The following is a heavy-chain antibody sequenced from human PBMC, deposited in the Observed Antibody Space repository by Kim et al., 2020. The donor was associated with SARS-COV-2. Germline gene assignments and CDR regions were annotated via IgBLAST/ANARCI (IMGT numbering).Heavy chain of an antibody. CDR2: MHYDGRNE. J-gene: IGHJ6*02. CDR3: VSWTQQLGKWDYHGMDI. D-gene: IGHD3-16*01. CDR1: GFTFSTAI. Sequence: GGSLRLSCAASGFTFSTAILQWVRQAPGKGLEWVGDMHYDGRNERYADSVKGRFTISRDNSKNTLFVQMNSLRVEDTAVYYCVSWTQQLGKWDYHGMDIWGQGTTVTVSS. V-gene: IGHV3-30-3*01.